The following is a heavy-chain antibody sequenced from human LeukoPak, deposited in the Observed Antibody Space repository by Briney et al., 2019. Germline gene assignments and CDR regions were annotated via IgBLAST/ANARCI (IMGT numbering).Heavy chain of an antibody. CDR1: GFSLSTSGVG. CDR3: AHRTSMVRGVMSYNWFDP. D-gene: IGHD3-10*01. J-gene: IGHJ5*02. Sequence: SGPTLVKPTQTLTLTCTISGFSLSTSGVGVGWIRQPPGKALEWLAFIYWDDDKRYSPSLKSRLTITKDTSKNQVVLTMTNMDPVDTATYYCAHRTSMVRGVMSYNWFDPWGQGTLVTVSS. CDR2: IYWDDDK. V-gene: IGHV2-5*02.